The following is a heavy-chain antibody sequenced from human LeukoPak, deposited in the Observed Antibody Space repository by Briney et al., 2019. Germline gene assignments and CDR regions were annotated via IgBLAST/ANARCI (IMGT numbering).Heavy chain of an antibody. CDR2: ISYDGSNK. J-gene: IGHJ6*02. D-gene: IGHD1/OR15-1a*01. V-gene: IGHV3-30*18. Sequence: GGSLRLSCAASGFTFSSYGMHWVRQAPGKGLEWVAVISYDGSNKYYADSVKGRFTISRDISKNTLYLQMNSLRAEDTAVYYCAKTPLTTLYGMDVWGQGTTVTVSS. CDR1: GFTFSSYG. CDR3: AKTPLTTLYGMDV.